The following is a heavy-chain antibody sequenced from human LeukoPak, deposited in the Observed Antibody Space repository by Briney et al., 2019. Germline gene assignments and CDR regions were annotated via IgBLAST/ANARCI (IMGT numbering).Heavy chain of an antibody. CDR1: GGSISSDNYS. J-gene: IGHJ3*02. Sequence: KPSETLSLTCTVSGGSISSDNYSWSWIRQPAGKGLEWIGRIYTSGSTNYNPSLKSRVTISVDTSKKQFSLKLSSVTAADTAVYYCARYCSGGSCYADAFDIWGQGTMVTVSS. CDR3: ARYCSGGSCYADAFDI. D-gene: IGHD2-15*01. CDR2: IYTSGST. V-gene: IGHV4-61*02.